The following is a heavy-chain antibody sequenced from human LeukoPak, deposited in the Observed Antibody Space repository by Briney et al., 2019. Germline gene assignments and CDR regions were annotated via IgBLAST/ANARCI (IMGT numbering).Heavy chain of an antibody. CDR1: GYSFTSYW. D-gene: IGHD6-13*01. V-gene: IGHV5-51*01. CDR3: ARVPYSSSWYANFDY. CDR2: IYPGDSDT. Sequence: GESLKISCKGSGYSFTSYWIGWVRQMPGKGLEWMGIIYPGDSDTRYSPSFQGQVTISADKSISTAYLQWSSLKASDTAMYYCARVPYSSSWYANFDYWGQGTLVTVSS. J-gene: IGHJ4*02.